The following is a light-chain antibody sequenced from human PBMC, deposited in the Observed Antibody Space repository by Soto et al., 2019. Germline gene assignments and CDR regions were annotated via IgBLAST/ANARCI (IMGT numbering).Light chain of an antibody. CDR3: QQYDSYSWT. Sequence: DIQMTQSPSTLFASVGDRVTITCRASQSVGNWLAWYQHKPGKAPKLLIYDVSSLESGLPSRFSGSGSGTEFILTISSLQPDDFATYYCQQYDSYSWTLGQGTKVDIK. V-gene: IGKV1-5*01. CDR1: QSVGNW. CDR2: DVS. J-gene: IGKJ1*01.